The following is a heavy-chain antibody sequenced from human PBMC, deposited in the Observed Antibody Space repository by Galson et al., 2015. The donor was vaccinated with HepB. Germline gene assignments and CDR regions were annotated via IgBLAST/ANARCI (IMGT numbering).Heavy chain of an antibody. CDR2: INADGSRK. Sequence: SLRLSCAASGFTFSGYWMHWVRQVPGKGLVWLSRINADGSRKSYGDSVKGRFTIFRDNAKNTLSLQMNSLRDEDTAVYYCAKSLGTGAARGLDVWGQGTTVTVSS. CDR3: AKSLGTGAARGLDV. J-gene: IGHJ6*02. D-gene: IGHD2-8*02. V-gene: IGHV3-74*01. CDR1: GFTFSGYW.